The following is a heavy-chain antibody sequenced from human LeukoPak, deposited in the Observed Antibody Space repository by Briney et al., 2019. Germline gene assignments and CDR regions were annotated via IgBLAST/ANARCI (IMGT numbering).Heavy chain of an antibody. CDR3: ASCSGGSCYSGSWFAP. J-gene: IGHJ5*02. D-gene: IGHD2-15*01. V-gene: IGHV3-11*03. CDR1: GFTFSDYY. Sequence: GGSLRLSCAASGFTFSDYYMSWIRQAPGKGLEWVSYISSSSSYTNYADSVKGRFTISRDNAKNSLYLQMNSLRAEETAVYYCASCSGGSCYSGSWFAPWGEGTLVTVSS. CDR2: ISSSSSYT.